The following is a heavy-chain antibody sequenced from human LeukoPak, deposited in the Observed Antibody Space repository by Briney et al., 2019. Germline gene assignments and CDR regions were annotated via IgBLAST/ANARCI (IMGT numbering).Heavy chain of an antibody. CDR2: INPSGGST. V-gene: IGHV1-46*01. Sequence: ASVKVSCKASGYSFTNYYIHWVRQAPGQGLEWMGIINPSGGSTSYAQKFQGRVTMTRDTSTSTVYMELSSLRSDDTAVYYCAGWNTNTIGAFDMWVQGKMVIVSS. D-gene: IGHD2-8*01. CDR1: GYSFTNYY. J-gene: IGHJ3*02. CDR3: AGWNTNTIGAFDM.